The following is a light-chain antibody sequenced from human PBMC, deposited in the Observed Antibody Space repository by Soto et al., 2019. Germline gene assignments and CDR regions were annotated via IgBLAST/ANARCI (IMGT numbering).Light chain of an antibody. J-gene: IGKJ5*01. Sequence: DIQMTQSPSSLSASVGDRVSITCQAGQDINNYLNWYQQKPGKAPKLLIYDVSNLDTGVPSRFTGSGSGTDFTFTITSLQSDDVATYYCQQYASLPITCGHGTRLE. CDR2: DVS. CDR1: QDINNY. CDR3: QQYASLPIT. V-gene: IGKV1-33*01.